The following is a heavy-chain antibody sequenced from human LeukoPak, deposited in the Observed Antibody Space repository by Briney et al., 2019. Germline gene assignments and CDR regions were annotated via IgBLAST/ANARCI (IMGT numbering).Heavy chain of an antibody. CDR2: INHSGST. D-gene: IGHD2-2*02. CDR1: GGSISSYY. Sequence: SETLSLTCTVSGGSISSYYWSWIRQPPGKGLEWIGEINHSGSTNYNPSLKSRVTISVDTSKNQFSLKLSSVTAADTAVYYCARGPYCSSTSCYKEYFQHWGQGTLVTVSS. V-gene: IGHV4-34*01. J-gene: IGHJ1*01. CDR3: ARGPYCSSTSCYKEYFQH.